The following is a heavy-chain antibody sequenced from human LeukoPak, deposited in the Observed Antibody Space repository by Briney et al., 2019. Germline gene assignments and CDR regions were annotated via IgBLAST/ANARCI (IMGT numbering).Heavy chain of an antibody. J-gene: IGHJ4*02. CDR3: ATGDPFCSGDCYSPFDY. CDR2: INPNSGGT. Sequence: ASVKVSCKASGYTFTCYYMHWVRQAPGQGLEWMGWINPNSGGTNYAQKFQGRVTMARDTSISTAYMELSRLRSDDTAVYYCATGDPFCSGDCYSPFDYWGQGTLVTVSS. CDR1: GYTFTCYY. D-gene: IGHD2-21*02. V-gene: IGHV1-2*02.